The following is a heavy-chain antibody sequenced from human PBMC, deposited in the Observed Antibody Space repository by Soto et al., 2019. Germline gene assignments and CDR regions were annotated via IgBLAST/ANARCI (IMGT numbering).Heavy chain of an antibody. CDR2: ISGSGDIT. CDR3: AKVAQWVLRYHDWFFDY. CDR1: GFSFSNSA. J-gene: IGHJ4*02. D-gene: IGHD3-9*01. Sequence: EVQLLESGGGLVQPGGSLRLSCAVSGFSFSNSAMTWVRQAPGKGLEWVSGISGSGDITYNTDSVKGRFAISRHTSKNVVYLQTRSLRAEDTAVYYCAKVAQWVLRYHDWFFDYWGQGTLVTVSS. V-gene: IGHV3-23*01.